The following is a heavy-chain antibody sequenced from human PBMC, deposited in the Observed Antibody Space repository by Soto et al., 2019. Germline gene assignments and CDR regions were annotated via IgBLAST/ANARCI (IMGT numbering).Heavy chain of an antibody. Sequence: SETLSLTCTVSGGSISSYYWSWIRQPPGKGLEWIGYIYYSGSTNYNPSLKSRVTISVDTSKNQFSLKLSSVTAADTAVYYCARDRVPATVTNPPPYNWFDPWGQGTLVTVSS. J-gene: IGHJ5*02. V-gene: IGHV4-59*01. CDR2: IYYSGST. D-gene: IGHD4-17*01. CDR3: ARDRVPATVTNPPPYNWFDP. CDR1: GGSISSYY.